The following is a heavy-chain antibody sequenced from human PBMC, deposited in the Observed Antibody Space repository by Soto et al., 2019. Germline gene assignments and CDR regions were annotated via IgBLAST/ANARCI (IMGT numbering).Heavy chain of an antibody. CDR3: ARGYYGSGSYYKYYYYYGMDV. CDR1: GGSFSVYY. V-gene: IGHV4-34*01. D-gene: IGHD3-10*01. CDR2: INHSGST. J-gene: IGHJ6*02. Sequence: PSETLSLTCAVYGGSFSVYYWSWIRQPPGKGLEWIGEINHSGSTNYNPSLKSRVTISVDTSKNQFSLKLSSVTAADTAVYYCARGYYGSGSYYKYYYYYGMDVWGQGTTVTVSS.